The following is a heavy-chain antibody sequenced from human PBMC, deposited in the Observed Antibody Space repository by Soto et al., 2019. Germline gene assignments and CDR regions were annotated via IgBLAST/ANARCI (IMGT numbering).Heavy chain of an antibody. CDR3: QAVVVPAAYVNWFDP. D-gene: IGHD2-2*01. V-gene: IGHV3-30*03. CDR2: ISYDGSNK. CDR1: GFTFSSYG. Sequence: PGGSLRLSCAASGFTFSSYGMHWVRQAPGKGLEWVAVISYDGSNKYYADSVKGRFTISRDNSKNTLYLQMNSLRAEDTAVYYCQAVVVPAAYVNWFDPWGQGTLVTVSS. J-gene: IGHJ5*02.